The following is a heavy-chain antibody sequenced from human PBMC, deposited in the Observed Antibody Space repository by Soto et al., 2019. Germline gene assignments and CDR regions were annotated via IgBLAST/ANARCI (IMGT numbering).Heavy chain of an antibody. CDR1: GYTFTSYG. Sequence: ASVKVSCKASGYTFTSYGISWVRQAPGQGLEWMGWISAYNGNTNYAQKLQGRVTMTTDTSTSTAYMELRSLRSDDTAVYYCARTYDYVWGSYRQIDYWGQGTLVTVSS. D-gene: IGHD3-16*02. J-gene: IGHJ4*02. CDR3: ARTYDYVWGSYRQIDY. CDR2: ISAYNGNT. V-gene: IGHV1-18*01.